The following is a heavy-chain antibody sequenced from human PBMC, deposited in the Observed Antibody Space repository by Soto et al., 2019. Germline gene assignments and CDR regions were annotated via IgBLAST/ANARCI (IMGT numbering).Heavy chain of an antibody. Sequence: SVKVSCKASGFTFTSSAVQWVRQARGQRLEWIGWIVVGSGNTNYAQKFQERVTITRDMSTSTAYMELSSLRSEDTAVYYCAAAPADYGDYIGPGYFDYWGQGTLVTVS. D-gene: IGHD4-17*01. CDR3: AAAPADYGDYIGPGYFDY. CDR1: GFTFTSSA. J-gene: IGHJ4*02. V-gene: IGHV1-58*01. CDR2: IVVGSGNT.